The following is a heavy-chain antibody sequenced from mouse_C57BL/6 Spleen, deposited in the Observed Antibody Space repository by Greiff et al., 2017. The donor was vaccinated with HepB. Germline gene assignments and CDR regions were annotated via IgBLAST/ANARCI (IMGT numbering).Heavy chain of an antibody. Sequence: VKLVESGPGLVQPSQSLSITCTVSGFSLTSYGVHWVRQPPGKGLEWLGVIWSGGSTDYNAAFISRLSISKDNSKSQVFFKMNSLQADDTAIYYCATSFITTVVDWYFDVWGTGTTVTVSS. CDR3: ATSFITTVVDWYFDV. V-gene: IGHV2-4*01. J-gene: IGHJ1*03. D-gene: IGHD1-1*01. CDR1: GFSLTSYG. CDR2: IWSGGST.